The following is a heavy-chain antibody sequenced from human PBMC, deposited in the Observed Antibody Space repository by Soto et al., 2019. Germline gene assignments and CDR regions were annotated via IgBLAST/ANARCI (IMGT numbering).Heavy chain of an antibody. CDR1: GFTVSSNY. CDR2: ISSGGST. D-gene: IGHD6-19*01. Sequence: EVQLVESGGGLVQPGGSLRLSSAASGFTVSSNYMSWVRQAPGKGLEWVSAISSGGSTYYADSVKGRFTISRDNSKNTLYLQMNRLRAEDTAVYYCARSSIAVAGIAAFDIWGQGTMVTVSS. CDR3: ARSSIAVAGIAAFDI. V-gene: IGHV3-66*01. J-gene: IGHJ3*02.